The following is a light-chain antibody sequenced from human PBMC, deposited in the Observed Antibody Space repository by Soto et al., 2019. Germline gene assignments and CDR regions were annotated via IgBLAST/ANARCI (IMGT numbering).Light chain of an antibody. J-gene: IGLJ1*01. CDR3: QSYDTNLSSYV. CDR1: SSNIGAGHD. Sequence: QPVLTQPPSVSGAPGQRVTISCTGSSSNIGAGHDVHWYQQLPGTAPKLLIFGNNNRPSGVPDRFSGSKPGTSASLAITGLQAEDEADYYCQSYDTNLSSYVFGTGTKLTVL. CDR2: GNN. V-gene: IGLV1-40*01.